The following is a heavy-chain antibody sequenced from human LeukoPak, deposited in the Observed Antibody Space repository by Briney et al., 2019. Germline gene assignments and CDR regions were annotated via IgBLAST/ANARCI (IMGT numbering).Heavy chain of an antibody. V-gene: IGHV3-74*01. D-gene: IGHD5-18*01. Sequence: PGGSLRLSCAASGFTFISYWMHWVRQAPGKGLVWVSRINRDGSSTDYADSVKGRFTISRDNAKNTLYLQMNSLRGEDTGVYFCARDAPGNTALDYWGQGTLVTVSS. CDR3: ARDAPGNTALDY. J-gene: IGHJ4*02. CDR2: INRDGSST. CDR1: GFTFISYW.